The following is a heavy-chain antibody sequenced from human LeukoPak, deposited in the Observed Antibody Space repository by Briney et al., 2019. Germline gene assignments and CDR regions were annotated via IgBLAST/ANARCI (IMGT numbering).Heavy chain of an antibody. V-gene: IGHV4-39*07. Sequence: PSETLSLTCTVSGTSISSSNYYWGWVRQPPGKGLEWIGSIYYSGYTCYNPSLKSRVTISVDTSKNQFSLKLSSVTAADTAVYYCARAQELRYFDWSYYFDYWGQGTLVTVSS. D-gene: IGHD3-9*01. CDR2: IYYSGYT. CDR3: ARAQELRYFDWSYYFDY. CDR1: GTSISSSNYY. J-gene: IGHJ4*02.